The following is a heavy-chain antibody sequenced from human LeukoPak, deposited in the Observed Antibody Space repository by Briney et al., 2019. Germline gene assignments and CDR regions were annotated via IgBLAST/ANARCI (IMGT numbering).Heavy chain of an antibody. J-gene: IGHJ4*02. Sequence: GGSLRLSCAASGFTFSNSGMSWVRQAPGKGLEWVSAISGSGGTTYYADSVKGRFTISRDNSKNTLYLQMNSLRAEDTAVYYCAKPGYSSSWTHFDYWGQGALVTVSS. V-gene: IGHV3-23*01. D-gene: IGHD6-13*01. CDR2: ISGSGGTT. CDR3: AKPGYSSSWTHFDY. CDR1: GFTFSNSG.